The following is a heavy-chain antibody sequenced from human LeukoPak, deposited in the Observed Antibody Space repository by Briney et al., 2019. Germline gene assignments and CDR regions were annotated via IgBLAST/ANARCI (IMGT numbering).Heavy chain of an antibody. V-gene: IGHV3-30*02. CDR3: AKNRHSSSFYYFDY. CDR2: IRYDGSNR. J-gene: IGHJ4*02. D-gene: IGHD6-13*01. CDR1: GFTFSSYG. Sequence: GGSLRLSCAASGFTFSSYGMNWVRQAPGKGLEWVAFIRYDGSNRYYADSVKGRFTISRDNSKNTLYLQMNSLRAEDTAAYYCAKNRHSSSFYYFDYWGQGTLVTVSS.